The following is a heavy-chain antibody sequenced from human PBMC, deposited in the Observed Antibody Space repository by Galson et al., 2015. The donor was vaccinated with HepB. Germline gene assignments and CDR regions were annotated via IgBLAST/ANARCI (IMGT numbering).Heavy chain of an antibody. D-gene: IGHD2-8*01. CDR2: ICNSGSA. CDR1: GGSIISDHYC. V-gene: IGHV4-30-4*01. Sequence: TLSLTCTVSGGSIISDHYCWSWIRQPPGKGLEWIGYICNSGSAYFSPSLESRATISIDRSKNQFSLSLSSVTAADTAVYYCARDRLVLYYYYMDVWGQGTTVTVSS. CDR3: ARDRLVLYYYYMDV. J-gene: IGHJ6*03.